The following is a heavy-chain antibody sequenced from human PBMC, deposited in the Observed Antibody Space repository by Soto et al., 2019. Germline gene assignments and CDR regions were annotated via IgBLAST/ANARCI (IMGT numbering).Heavy chain of an antibody. CDR3: ARDGYSGYDSGFDY. J-gene: IGHJ4*02. V-gene: IGHV4-61*01. D-gene: IGHD5-12*01. CDR1: GGSVGSGSYY. Sequence: SETLSLTCTVSGGSVGSGSYYWSWIRQPPGKGLEWIGYIYYSGSTNYNPSLKSRVTISVDTSKNQFSLKLSSVTAADTAVYYCARDGYSGYDSGFDYWGQGTLVTVSS. CDR2: IYYSGST.